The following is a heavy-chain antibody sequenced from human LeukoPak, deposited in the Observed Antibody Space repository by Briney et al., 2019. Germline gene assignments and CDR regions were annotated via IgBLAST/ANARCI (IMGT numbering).Heavy chain of an antibody. D-gene: IGHD6-13*01. J-gene: IGHJ4*02. CDR2: IYTTGST. CDR1: GGSISSGNYF. V-gene: IGHV4-61*02. CDR3: ASSIAAAGTKGYYYFDY. Sequence: SETLSLTCTVSGGSISSGNYFWSRIRQPAGKGLEWIGRIYTTGSTNFNPSLKSRVTISVDTSKNQFSLKLSSVTAADTAVYYCASSIAAAGTKGYYYFDYWGQGTLVTVSS.